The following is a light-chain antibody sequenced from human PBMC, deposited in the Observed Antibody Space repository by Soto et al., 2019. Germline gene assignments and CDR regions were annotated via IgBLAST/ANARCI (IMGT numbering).Light chain of an antibody. V-gene: IGLV2-11*01. CDR1: SSDVGGYSY. CDR3: CSYAGSYWV. J-gene: IGLJ1*01. CDR2: DVS. Sequence: SVLTQPRSVSGSPGQSVTISCTGTSSDVGGYSYVSWYQQHPGKAPKLMIYDVSKRPSGVPDRFSGSKSGNTASLTISGLQAEDEADYYCCSYAGSYWVFGTGTKVTVL.